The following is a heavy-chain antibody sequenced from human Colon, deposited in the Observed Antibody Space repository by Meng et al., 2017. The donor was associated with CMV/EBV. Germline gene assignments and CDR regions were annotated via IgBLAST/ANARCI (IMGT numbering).Heavy chain of an antibody. J-gene: IGHJ4*02. CDR1: GLPFNNSA. V-gene: IGHV3-21*01. Sequence: SCVASGLPFNNSAMHWVRQAPAKGLEWVASIRSRGTYIHYADSVKGRFTISRDNAKTSVYLQMGNLTGEDTAIYFCARVGSSGGLDYWGQGTLVTVSS. D-gene: IGHD2-15*01. CDR3: ARVGSSGGLDY. CDR2: IRSRGTYI.